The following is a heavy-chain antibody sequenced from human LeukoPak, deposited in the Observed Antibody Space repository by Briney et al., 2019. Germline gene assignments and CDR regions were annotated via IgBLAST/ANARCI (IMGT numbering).Heavy chain of an antibody. J-gene: IGHJ3*01. CDR3: TKTGGGTTD. V-gene: IGHV3-23*01. CDR1: GFTFRIYA. Sequence: GGSLRLSCAASGFTFRIYAMTWVRQSPGKGLEWVSAIRGSGGSTYYADSVKGRFTISRDDSKNTLYLQMNSLRAEDTAVYYCTKTGGGTTDWGQGTMVTVSS. D-gene: IGHD2/OR15-2a*01. CDR2: IRGSGGST.